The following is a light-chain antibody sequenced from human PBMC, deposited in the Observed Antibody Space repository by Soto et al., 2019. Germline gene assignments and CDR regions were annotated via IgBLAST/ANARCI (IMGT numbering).Light chain of an antibody. CDR2: DVS. V-gene: IGLV2-14*01. J-gene: IGLJ1*01. CDR3: SSYTTSSTQV. Sequence: QSALTQPASVSGSPGQSITISCTGTSSDVGGYNFVSWYQQYPGKAPKLMIYDVSYRPSGVSNRFSGSKSANTASLTISGLQAEDEADYYCSSYTTSSTQVFGPGTKLTVL. CDR1: SSDVGGYNF.